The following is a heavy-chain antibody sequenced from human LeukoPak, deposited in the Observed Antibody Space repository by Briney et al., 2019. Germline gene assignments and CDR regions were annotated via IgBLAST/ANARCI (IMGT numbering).Heavy chain of an antibody. CDR1: GFTFSSYA. J-gene: IGHJ4*02. Sequence: TGGSLRLSCAASGFTFSSYAMHWVRQTPGKGLEWAAVISYDGSNKYYADSVKGRFTISRDNSKNTLYLQMNSLRAEDTAVYYCARDSGTNFDYWGQGTLVTVSS. V-gene: IGHV3-30-3*01. CDR2: ISYDGSNK. CDR3: ARDSGTNFDY. D-gene: IGHD2-8*01.